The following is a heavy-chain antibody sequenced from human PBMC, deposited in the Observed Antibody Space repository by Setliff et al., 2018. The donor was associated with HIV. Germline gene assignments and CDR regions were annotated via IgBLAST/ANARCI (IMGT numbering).Heavy chain of an antibody. V-gene: IGHV5-51*01. Sequence: LKISCEVSGYSFTNYWIGWVRQMPGKGLEWMGIIYLGDSDTRYSPSFQGQVTISADQSISTAYLQWSSLKASDTAMYYCARPGPDAPGIGFESWGQGTLVTVSS. J-gene: IGHJ4*02. CDR1: GYSFTNYW. D-gene: IGHD3-10*01. CDR3: ARPGPDAPGIGFES. CDR2: IYLGDSDT.